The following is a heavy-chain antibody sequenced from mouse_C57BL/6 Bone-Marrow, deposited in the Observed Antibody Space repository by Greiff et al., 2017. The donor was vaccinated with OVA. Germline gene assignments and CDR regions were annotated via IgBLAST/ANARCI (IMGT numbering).Heavy chain of an antibody. J-gene: IGHJ1*03. CDR1: GFTFSSYA. D-gene: IGHD1-1*01. V-gene: IGHV5-4*03. CDR3: ARVYGSSMSYWYFDV. CDR2: ISDGGSYT. Sequence: EVKVVESGGGLVKPGGSLKLSCAASGFTFSSYAMSWVRQTPEKRLEWVATISDGGSYTYYPDNVKGRFTISRDNAKNNLYLQMSHLKSEDTAMYYGARVYGSSMSYWYFDVWGTGTTVTVSS.